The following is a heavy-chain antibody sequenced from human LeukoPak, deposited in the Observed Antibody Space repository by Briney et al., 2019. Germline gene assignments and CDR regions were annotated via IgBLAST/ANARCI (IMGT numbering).Heavy chain of an antibody. CDR1: GFTFSSYS. CDR3: VRAKVGAHFGEDY. CDR2: ISSSSSYI. D-gene: IGHD1-26*01. Sequence: GGSLRLSCAASGFTFSSYSMNWVRQAPGKGLEWVSSISSSSSYIYYADSVKGRFTISRDNAKNSLYLQMNSLRAEDTAVYYCVRAKVGAHFGEDYWGQGTLVTVSS. J-gene: IGHJ4*02. V-gene: IGHV3-21*01.